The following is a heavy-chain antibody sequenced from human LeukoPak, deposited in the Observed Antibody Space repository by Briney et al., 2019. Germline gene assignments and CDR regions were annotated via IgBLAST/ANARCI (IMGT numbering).Heavy chain of an antibody. CDR3: ARDRGIVGATAGDY. D-gene: IGHD1-26*01. CDR2: IWYDGSNK. J-gene: IGHJ4*02. Sequence: GGSLRLSCAASGFTFSSYGMHWVRQAPGKGLEWVAVIWYDGSNKYYADSVKGRFTISRDNSKNTLYLQMNSLRAEDTAVYYCARDRGIVGATAGDYWGQGTLVTVSS. CDR1: GFTFSSYG. V-gene: IGHV3-33*01.